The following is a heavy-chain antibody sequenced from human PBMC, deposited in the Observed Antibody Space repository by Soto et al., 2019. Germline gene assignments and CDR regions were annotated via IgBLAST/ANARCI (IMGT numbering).Heavy chain of an antibody. Sequence: SETLSLTCTVSGGSISSYYWSWIRQPPGKGLGWIGYIYYSGSTNYNPSLKSRVTISVDTSKNQFSLKLSSVTAADTAVYYCARETQEAFDIWGQGTMVTVSS. CDR1: GGSISSYY. J-gene: IGHJ3*02. V-gene: IGHV4-59*01. CDR2: IYYSGST. CDR3: ARETQEAFDI.